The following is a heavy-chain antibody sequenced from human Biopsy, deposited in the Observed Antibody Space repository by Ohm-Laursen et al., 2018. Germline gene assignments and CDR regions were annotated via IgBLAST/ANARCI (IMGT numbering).Heavy chain of an antibody. CDR1: GFTFGHYA. D-gene: IGHD6-19*01. V-gene: IGHV3-33*01. CDR2: IWYDGTNE. Sequence: SRRLSCSASGFTFGHYAMHWVRQAPGKGLEWISLIWYDGTNEDYADSVKGRFTISRDNSKNTLHLQINTLTLEDTAFYYCARGLSSGWYGYFDVWGRGTLVTVSS. CDR3: ARGLSSGWYGYFDV. J-gene: IGHJ2*01.